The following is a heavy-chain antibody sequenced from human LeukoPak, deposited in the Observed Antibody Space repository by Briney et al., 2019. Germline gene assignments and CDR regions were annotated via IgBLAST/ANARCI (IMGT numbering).Heavy chain of an antibody. CDR2: ISSSSSYI. D-gene: IGHD5-18*01. V-gene: IGHV3-21*01. J-gene: IGHJ4*02. CDR3: ARGVDTAMVTLFDY. Sequence: PGGSLRLSCAASGFTFSSYSMNWVRQAPGKGLEWVSSISSSSSYIYYADSVKGRFTISRDNAKNSPYLQMNSLRAEDTAVYYCARGVDTAMVTLFDYWGQGTLVTVSS. CDR1: GFTFSSYS.